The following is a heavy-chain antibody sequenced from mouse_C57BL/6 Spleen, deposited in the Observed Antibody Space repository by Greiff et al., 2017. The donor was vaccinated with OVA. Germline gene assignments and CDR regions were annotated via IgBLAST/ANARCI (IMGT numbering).Heavy chain of an antibody. CDR1: GFSFSSYA. J-gene: IGHJ2*01. CDR3: TRVMVTTGYYFDY. CDR2: ISSGGDYI. V-gene: IGHV5-9-1*02. Sequence: EVHLVESGEGLVKPGGSLKLSCAASGFSFSSYAMSWVRQTPEKRLEWVAYISSGGDYIYYADTVKGRFTISRDNARNTLYLQMSSLKSEDTAMYYCTRVMVTTGYYFDYWGQGTTLTVSS. D-gene: IGHD2-2*01.